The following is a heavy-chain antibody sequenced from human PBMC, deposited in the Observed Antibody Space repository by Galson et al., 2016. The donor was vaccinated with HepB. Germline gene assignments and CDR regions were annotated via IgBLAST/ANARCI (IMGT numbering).Heavy chain of an antibody. J-gene: IGHJ6*02. CDR1: GFSLTTAGLG. Sequence: PALVKPTQTLTLTCSVSGFSLTTAGLGVSWIRQPPGKALEWLAHIFWSDEKSYSPSLQSSLTLTKDNSKSQVILIMTNVDPLDTGTYYCARIKQLIPGFYFYGMDVWGQGATVTVSS. CDR3: ARIKQLIPGFYFYGMDV. D-gene: IGHD6-13*01. CDR2: IFWSDEK. V-gene: IGHV2-26*01.